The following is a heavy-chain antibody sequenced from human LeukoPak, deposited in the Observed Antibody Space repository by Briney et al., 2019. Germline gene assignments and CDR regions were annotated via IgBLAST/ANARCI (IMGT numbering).Heavy chain of an antibody. CDR1: GGTFSSYA. CDR2: IIPIFGTA. J-gene: IGHJ4*02. V-gene: IGHV1-69*13. Sequence: ASVKVSCKASGGTFSSYAISWVRQAPGQGLEWMGGIIPIFGTANYAQKFQGRVTITADESTSTAYMELSSLRSEDTAVYYCARDPAMGRWCTNFDYWGQGTLVTVSS. CDR3: ARDPAMGRWCTNFDY. D-gene: IGHD2-8*02.